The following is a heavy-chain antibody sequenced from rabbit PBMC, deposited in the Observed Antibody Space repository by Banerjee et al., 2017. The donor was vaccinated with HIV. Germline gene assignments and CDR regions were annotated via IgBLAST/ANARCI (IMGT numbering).Heavy chain of an antibody. J-gene: IGHJ4*01. Sequence: QEQLVESGGGLVQLEGSLTLTCKASGFDFSRDAMCWVRQAPGKGLEWIACIGSSASTYYASWAKGRFTISKTSSTTVTLQMTSLTAADTATYFCAKDAGYGGDGDGCNLWGPGTLVTVS. V-gene: IGHV1S45*01. CDR1: GFDFSRDA. CDR3: AKDAGYGGDGDGCNL. CDR2: IGSSAST. D-gene: IGHD4-2*01.